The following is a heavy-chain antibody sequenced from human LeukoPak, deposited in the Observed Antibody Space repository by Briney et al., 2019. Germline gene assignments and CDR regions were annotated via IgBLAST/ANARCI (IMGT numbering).Heavy chain of an antibody. CDR2: INPNSGGT. D-gene: IGHD3-22*01. J-gene: IGHJ4*02. CDR1: GYTFTGYY. V-gene: IGHV1-2*04. Sequence: ASVKVSCKASGYTFTGYYMHWVRQAPGQGLEWMGWINPNSGGTNYAQKFQGWVTMTRDTSISTAYMELSRLRSDDTAVNYCARRKEMRTYYYDSSGYSYYFDYWGQGTLVTVSS. CDR3: ARRKEMRTYYYDSSGYSYYFDY.